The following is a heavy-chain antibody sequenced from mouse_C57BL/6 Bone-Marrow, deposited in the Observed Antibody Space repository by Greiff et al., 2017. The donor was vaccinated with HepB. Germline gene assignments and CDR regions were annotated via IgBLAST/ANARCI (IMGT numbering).Heavy chain of an antibody. V-gene: IGHV1-76*01. Sequence: VKLVESGAELVRPGASVKLSCKASGYTFTDYYINWVKQRPGQGLEWIARIYPGSGNTYYNEKFKGKATLTAEKSSSTAYMQLSSLTSEDSAVYFCARSVNYYGSSYAWFAYWGQGTLVTVSA. CDR3: ARSVNYYGSSYAWFAY. CDR1: GYTFTDYY. J-gene: IGHJ3*01. D-gene: IGHD1-1*01. CDR2: IYPGSGNT.